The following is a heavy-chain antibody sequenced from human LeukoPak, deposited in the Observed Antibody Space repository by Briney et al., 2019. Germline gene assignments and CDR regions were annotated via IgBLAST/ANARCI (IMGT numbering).Heavy chain of an antibody. CDR1: GFTLSNYE. J-gene: IGHJ4*02. CDR2: IGSRGATI. V-gene: IGHV3-48*03. Sequence: GGSLRLSCAASGFTLSNYEMNWVRQAPGKGLDWVSYIGSRGATIYYADSVKGRFTISRDNAKNSLYLQMNSLRAEDTAVYYCAKLVVGPQRDYWGQGTLVTVSS. CDR3: AKLVVGPQRDY. D-gene: IGHD2-21*01.